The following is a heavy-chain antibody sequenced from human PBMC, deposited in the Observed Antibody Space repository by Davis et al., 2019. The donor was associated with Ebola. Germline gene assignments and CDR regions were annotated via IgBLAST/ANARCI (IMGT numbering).Heavy chain of an antibody. CDR3: ARLGRGYSYGYLGY. Sequence: SELLSPTFAVHGGSLSGYYWSWIRQPPGKGLEWIGYIYYIGSTYYNPSLKSRVTISVDTSKNQFSLKLSSVTAADTAVYYCARLGRGYSYGYLGYWGQGTLVTVSS. D-gene: IGHD5-18*01. J-gene: IGHJ4*02. CDR2: IYYIGST. CDR1: GGSLSGYY. V-gene: IGHV4-34*01.